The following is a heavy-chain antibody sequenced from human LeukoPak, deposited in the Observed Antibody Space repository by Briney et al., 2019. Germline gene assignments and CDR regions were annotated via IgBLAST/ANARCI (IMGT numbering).Heavy chain of an antibody. CDR3: ASNLGARNAFDI. V-gene: IGHV3-53*01. CDR1: GFSVSNNY. Sequence: GGSLRLSYAASGFSVSNNYMSWVRQPPGKGLEWVSVIYSGGSTYYADSVKGRFTISRDNSKNTLYLQVNSLRAEDTAVYYCASNLGARNAFDIWGQGTMVTVSS. CDR2: IYSGGST. J-gene: IGHJ3*02. D-gene: IGHD1-1*01.